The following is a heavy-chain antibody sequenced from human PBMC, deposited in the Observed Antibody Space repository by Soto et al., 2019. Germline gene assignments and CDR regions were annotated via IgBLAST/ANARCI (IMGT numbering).Heavy chain of an antibody. CDR2: IWYDGSNK. J-gene: IGHJ3*02. CDR1: GFTFSSYG. CDR3: ARDPGNWNLWRIKAGDAFDI. V-gene: IGHV3-33*01. D-gene: IGHD1-7*01. Sequence: GGSLRLSCAASGFTFSSYGMHWVRQAPGKGLEWVAVIWYDGSNKYYADSVKGRFTISRDNSKNTLYLQMNSLRAEDTAVYYCARDPGNWNLWRIKAGDAFDIWGQGTMVTISS.